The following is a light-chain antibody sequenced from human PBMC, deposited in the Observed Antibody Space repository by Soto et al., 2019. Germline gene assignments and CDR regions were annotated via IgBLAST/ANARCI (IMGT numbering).Light chain of an antibody. CDR1: SSDVGAYNY. CDR2: DVS. J-gene: IGLJ1*01. V-gene: IGLV2-14*01. CDR3: SSFTSSSTRV. Sequence: QSALTQSASVSGSPGQSITISCTGTSSDVGAYNYVSWYQQHPGKAPKLIIYDVSKRPSGVSNRFSGSKSGNTASLTISALKAEDEADYYCSSFTSSSTRVFGTGTKLTVL.